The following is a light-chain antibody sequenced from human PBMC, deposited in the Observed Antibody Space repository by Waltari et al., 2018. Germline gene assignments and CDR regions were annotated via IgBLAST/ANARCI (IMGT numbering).Light chain of an antibody. CDR1: QSISSW. CDR2: KGS. J-gene: IGKJ1*01. Sequence: DIQMTQSPSTLSASVGDRVTITCRASQSISSWLAWYQKKPGKAPKLLIYKGSSLESGVPSRFSGSGSGTEFTLTISSLQPDDFATYYCQQYNSYSWTFGQGTKVEIK. V-gene: IGKV1-5*03. CDR3: QQYNSYSWT.